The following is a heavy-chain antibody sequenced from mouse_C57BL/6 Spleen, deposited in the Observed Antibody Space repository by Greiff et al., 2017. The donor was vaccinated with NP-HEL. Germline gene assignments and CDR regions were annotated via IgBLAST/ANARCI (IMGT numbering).Heavy chain of an antibody. V-gene: IGHV1-50*01. CDR3: AGYDCYPWFAY. CDR1: GYTFTSYW. CDR2: IDPSDSYT. Sequence: QVQLQQSGAELVKPGASVKLSCKASGYTFTSYWMQWVKQRPGQGLEWIGEIDPSDSYTNYNQKFKGKATLTVDTSSSTAYMQLSSLTSEDSAVYYCAGYDCYPWFAYWGQGTLVTVSA. D-gene: IGHD2-3*01. J-gene: IGHJ3*01.